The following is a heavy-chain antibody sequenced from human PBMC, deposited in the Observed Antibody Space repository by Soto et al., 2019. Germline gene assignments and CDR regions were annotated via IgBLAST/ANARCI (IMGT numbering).Heavy chain of an antibody. J-gene: IGHJ4*02. D-gene: IGHD3-22*01. CDR2: IIPIFGTA. CDR3: ARGWGYDSNDYYYAY. Sequence: QVQLVQSGAEVRKPGSSVKVSCKASGGTFSRHPTSWVRQAPGQGLEWMGGIIPIFGTANHAQKFQARVTIIADESTSTVYMELSSLRSEDTAMYYCARGWGYDSNDYYYAYWGQGALVIVSS. CDR1: GGTFSRHP. V-gene: IGHV1-69*01.